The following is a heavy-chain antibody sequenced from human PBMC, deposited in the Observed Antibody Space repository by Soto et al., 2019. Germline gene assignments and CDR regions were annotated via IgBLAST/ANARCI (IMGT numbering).Heavy chain of an antibody. D-gene: IGHD4-4*01. CDR3: VKDGYSNPWSSRDV. CDR2: ISPNSGNI. Sequence: QVHLVQSGAEVKKPGASVNVSCKTSGYTFTRNGISWVRQAPGQGLEWMGWISPNSGNIKYAQKLQGRVIMTTDTSTSTANMELRSVGSDDTAVYYFVKDGYSNPWSSRDVWGSGTTVTGSS. J-gene: IGHJ6*01. CDR1: GYTFTRNG. V-gene: IGHV1-18*01.